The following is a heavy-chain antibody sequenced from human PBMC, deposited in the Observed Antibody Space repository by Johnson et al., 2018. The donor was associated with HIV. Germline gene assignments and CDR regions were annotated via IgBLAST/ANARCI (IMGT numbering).Heavy chain of an antibody. CDR2: ISYDGTNK. J-gene: IGHJ3*02. CDR1: GFTFSSYA. CDR3: ARVSSIAALWDAFDI. Sequence: QMLLVESGGGVVQTGRSLRLSCAASGFTFSSYAMHWVRQAPGKGLEWVAIISYDGTNKYYADSVKGLFTISRDNSKNTLYLQMNSLRAEDTAMYYCARVSSIAALWDAFDIWGQGTMVTVSS. V-gene: IGHV3-30-3*01. D-gene: IGHD6-6*01.